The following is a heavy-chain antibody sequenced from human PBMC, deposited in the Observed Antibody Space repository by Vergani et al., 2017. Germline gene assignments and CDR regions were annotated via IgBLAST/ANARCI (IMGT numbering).Heavy chain of an antibody. D-gene: IGHD4-17*01. CDR2: IYSGGST. CDR1: GFTVSSNY. Sequence: EVQLVESGGGLIQPGGSLRLSCAASGFTVSSNYMSWVRQAPGKGLEWVSVIYSGGSTYYADSVKGRFTISRDNSKNTLYLQMNSLRAEDTAVYYCARGTVTNYYYYGMDVWGQGTTVTVSS. V-gene: IGHV3-53*01. CDR3: ARGTVTNYYYYGMDV. J-gene: IGHJ6*02.